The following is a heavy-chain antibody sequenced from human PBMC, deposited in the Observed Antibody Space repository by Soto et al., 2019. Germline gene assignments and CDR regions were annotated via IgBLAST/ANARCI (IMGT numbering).Heavy chain of an antibody. V-gene: IGHV1-69*08. D-gene: IGHD4-17*01. CDR3: ANEVLSTVNPWALEI. J-gene: IGHJ3*02. CDR2: IIPVSGTL. CDR1: GGTFSRYT. Sequence: QGQLVQSGAEVKKPGSSVKVSCKASGGTFSRYTISWVRQAPGQGLEWMGRIIPVSGTLNYAQKFQGRITITADKSTNTGYMELSSLKSEDTSVYYCANEVLSTVNPWALEIWGRGTLVSVSS.